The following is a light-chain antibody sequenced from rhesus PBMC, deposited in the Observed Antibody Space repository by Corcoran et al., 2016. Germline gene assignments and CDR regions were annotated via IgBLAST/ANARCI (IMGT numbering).Light chain of an antibody. CDR2: DAS. V-gene: IGKV1-33*01. CDR1: QVIRNA. Sequence: DIQMSQSPSSLSASVGDKVIITCRASQVIRNALVWYQQKPGKAPKILIYDASNLETGVPSSFSGSRSAIHFTLPISSLQPEDLATYFCQQTYSSPWTFGQGTKVEI. J-gene: IGKJ1*01. CDR3: QQTYSSPWT.